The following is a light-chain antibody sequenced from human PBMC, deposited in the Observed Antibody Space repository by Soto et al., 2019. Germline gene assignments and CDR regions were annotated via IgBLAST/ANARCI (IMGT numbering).Light chain of an antibody. Sequence: EIVLTQSPGTLSLSPGERATLSCRASQSVSSSYLAWYQQKPGQAPRLLIYGASSRATGIPDRFSGSGSGTDFTLTISRLEPDDFAVYYCQQYGSYGTFGGGTKVEIK. V-gene: IGKV3-20*01. J-gene: IGKJ4*01. CDR3: QQYGSYGT. CDR1: QSVSSSY. CDR2: GAS.